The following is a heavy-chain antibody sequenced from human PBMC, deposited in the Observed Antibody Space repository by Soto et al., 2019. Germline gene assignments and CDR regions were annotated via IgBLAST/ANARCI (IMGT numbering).Heavy chain of an antibody. CDR3: AKDKGESSTVVTPPVYEYYGMDV. CDR2: ISYDGSNK. Sequence: GGSLRLSCAASGFPFSIYGMHWVRQAPGKGLEWVAVISYDGSNKYYADSVKGRFTISRDNSKNTLYLQMNSLRAEDTAVYYCAKDKGESSTVVTPPVYEYYGMDVWGQGTEVTVSS. D-gene: IGHD2-21*02. J-gene: IGHJ6*02. V-gene: IGHV3-30*18. CDR1: GFPFSIYG.